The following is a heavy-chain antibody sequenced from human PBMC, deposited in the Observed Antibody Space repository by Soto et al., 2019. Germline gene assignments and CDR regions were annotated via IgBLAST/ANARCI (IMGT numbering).Heavy chain of an antibody. Sequence: QVQVVESGGGVVQPGRSLRLSCAASGFTFSRYAIHWVRQAPGKGLEWVAVISRDGTNKYYVDSVKARFTISRDNSRNTLDLQMNSLRHEDAAVYYGARSRSGAVADSFDVLGQGTLVTVSS. J-gene: IGHJ4*02. CDR2: ISRDGTNK. D-gene: IGHD3-10*01. V-gene: IGHV3-30*04. CDR3: ARSRSGAVADSFDV. CDR1: GFTFSRYA.